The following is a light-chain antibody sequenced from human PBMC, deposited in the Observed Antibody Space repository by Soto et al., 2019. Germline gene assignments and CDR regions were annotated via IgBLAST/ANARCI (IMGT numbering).Light chain of an antibody. Sequence: DIVMTQSPLSLPVTPGEPASISCRSSQSLLDSNGYNCLEWYLQKPGQSPQLLIYLGSNRASGVLDRFSGSVSGTDFTLKISRVEAEDVGVYYCMQSLQTPLTFGQGTKVDIK. V-gene: IGKV2-28*01. CDR1: QSLLDSNGYNC. CDR3: MQSLQTPLT. CDR2: LGS. J-gene: IGKJ1*01.